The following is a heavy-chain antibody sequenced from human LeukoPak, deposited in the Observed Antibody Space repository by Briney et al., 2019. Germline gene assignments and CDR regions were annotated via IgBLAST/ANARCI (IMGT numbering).Heavy chain of an antibody. V-gene: IGHV3-21*01. Sequence: GGSLRLSCAASGFTFSSYSMNWIRQAPGKGLEWVSSISSSSSYTYYADSVKGRFTISRDNAKNSLYLQMNSLRADDTAVYYCSGYNWFDPWGQGTLVTVSS. J-gene: IGHJ5*02. CDR1: GFTFSSYS. CDR3: SGYNWFDP. CDR2: ISSSSSYT.